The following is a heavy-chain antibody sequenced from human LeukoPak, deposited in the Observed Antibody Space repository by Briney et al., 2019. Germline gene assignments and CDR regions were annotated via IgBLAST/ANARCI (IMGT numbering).Heavy chain of an antibody. CDR2: ISTSSNYI. D-gene: IGHD5-24*01. J-gene: IGHJ4*02. V-gene: IGHV3-21*04. Sequence: PGGSLRLSCAASGFTFSDAWMSWVRQAPGKGLEWVSSISTSSNYIYSADSVKGRFTISRDNSKGTVSLQMNSLRPEDTAVYYCAKDDAWLQYGDWGRGTLVTVSS. CDR3: AKDDAWLQYGD. CDR1: GFTFSDAW.